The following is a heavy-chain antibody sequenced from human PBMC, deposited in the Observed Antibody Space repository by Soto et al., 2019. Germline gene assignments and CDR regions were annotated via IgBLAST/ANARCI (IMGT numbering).Heavy chain of an antibody. CDR1: GGTFSSYT. Sequence: ASVKVSCKASGGTFSSYTISWVRQAPGQGLEWMGRIIPILGIANYAQKFQGRVTITADKSTSTAYMELSSLRSEDTAVYYCATSPDIAVAGTGVDYWGQGTLVTVSS. V-gene: IGHV1-69*02. J-gene: IGHJ4*02. CDR3: ATSPDIAVAGTGVDY. CDR2: IIPILGIA. D-gene: IGHD6-19*01.